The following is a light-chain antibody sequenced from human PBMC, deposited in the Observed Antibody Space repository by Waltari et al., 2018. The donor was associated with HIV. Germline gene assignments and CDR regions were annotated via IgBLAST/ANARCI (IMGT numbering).Light chain of an antibody. Sequence: HSVLTQAPSASGTLGPRVTISCSGSISNIGTNSVSWFQQRPGMSPRLIIFSDSQRPSGVPDRFSAAKSGTSASLAIDGLESGDEADYYCAARDDILSGSWVFGGGT. J-gene: IGLJ3*02. V-gene: IGLV1-44*01. CDR1: ISNIGTNS. CDR2: SDS. CDR3: AARDDILSGSWV.